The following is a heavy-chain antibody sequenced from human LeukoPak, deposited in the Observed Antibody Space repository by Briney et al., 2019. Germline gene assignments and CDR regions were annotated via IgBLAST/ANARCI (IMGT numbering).Heavy chain of an antibody. CDR1: GFTFISYN. V-gene: IGHV3-21*04. Sequence: PGGSLRLSCAASGFTFISYNMNWVRQAPGKGLEWVSSISSSTSYIYYADSVKGRFTISRDNAKNSLYLQMNSLRAEDTAVYYCARSTLYDILTEYYFDYWGQGTLVTVSS. CDR2: ISSSTSYI. D-gene: IGHD3-9*01. J-gene: IGHJ4*02. CDR3: ARSTLYDILTEYYFDY.